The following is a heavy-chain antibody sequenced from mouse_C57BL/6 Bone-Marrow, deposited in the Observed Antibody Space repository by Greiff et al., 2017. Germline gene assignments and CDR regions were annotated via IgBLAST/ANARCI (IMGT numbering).Heavy chain of an antibody. CDR3: ARHGY. CDR2: ISNGGGST. J-gene: IGHJ2*01. CDR1: GFTFSDYY. Sequence: EVKLMESGGGLVQPGGSLKLSCAASGFTFSDYYMYWVRQTPEKRLEWVAYISNGGGSTYYPETVKGRFTISRDNAKNTLYLQMSRLKSEDTAMYYCARHGYWGQGTTLAVSS. V-gene: IGHV5-12*01.